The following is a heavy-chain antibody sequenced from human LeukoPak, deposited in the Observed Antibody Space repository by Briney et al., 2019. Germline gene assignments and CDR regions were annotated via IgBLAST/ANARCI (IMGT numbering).Heavy chain of an antibody. Sequence: GGSLRLSCAASGFTFSSYAMSWVRQAPGKGLEWVSAISGSGGSTYYADSVKGRFTISRDNSKDTLYLQMNSLRAEDTAVYYCAKTDTDIFGGFDYWGQGTLVTVSS. D-gene: IGHD3-10*02. CDR3: AKTDTDIFGGFDY. CDR2: ISGSGGST. CDR1: GFTFSSYA. V-gene: IGHV3-23*01. J-gene: IGHJ4*02.